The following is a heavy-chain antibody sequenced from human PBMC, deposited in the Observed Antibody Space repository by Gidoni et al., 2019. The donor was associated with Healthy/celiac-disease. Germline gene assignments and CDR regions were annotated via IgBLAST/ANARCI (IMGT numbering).Heavy chain of an antibody. Sequence: QVQLVQSGAEVKKPGSSVKVSCKASGGTFSSYAISWVRQDPGQGLEWMGRIIPILGIANYAQKFQGRVTITADKSTSTAYMELSSLRSEDTAVYYCARDIEYSSSFRAFDIWGQGTMVTVSS. CDR3: ARDIEYSSSFRAFDI. J-gene: IGHJ3*02. D-gene: IGHD6-6*01. CDR2: IIPILGIA. V-gene: IGHV1-69*04. CDR1: GGTFSSYA.